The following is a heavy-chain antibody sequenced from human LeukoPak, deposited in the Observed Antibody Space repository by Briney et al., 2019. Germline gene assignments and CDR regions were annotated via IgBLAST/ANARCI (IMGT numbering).Heavy chain of an antibody. D-gene: IGHD3-16*01. CDR1: GFTFNIYW. Sequence: PGGSLRLSCGASGFTFNIYWMTWVRQAPGKGLEWVANIKQDGSERYYVDSVKGRFTISRDHAKNSLYLQMNSLRAEDTAVYYCARGLRPYYYYYMDVWGKGTTVTVSS. CDR3: ARGLRPYYYYYMDV. CDR2: IKQDGSER. V-gene: IGHV3-7*01. J-gene: IGHJ6*03.